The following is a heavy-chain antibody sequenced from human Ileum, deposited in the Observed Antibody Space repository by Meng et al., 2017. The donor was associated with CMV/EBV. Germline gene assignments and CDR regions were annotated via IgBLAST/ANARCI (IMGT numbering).Heavy chain of an antibody. J-gene: IGHJ4*02. CDR3: VRDNGTGSYGPFIY. V-gene: IGHV4-39*07. CDR1: GGSVNSRSYY. CDR2: IYYTGNT. D-gene: IGHD2-8*01. Sequence: QTQRSCQGRGNPTETSSLTCIVPGGSVNSRSYYWGWIRQPPGKGLEWIGTIYYTGNTYYNPSLQSRLTISIDTSKNQFSLKLTSVTAADTAVYYCVRDNGTGSYGPFIYWGQGNLVTVSS.